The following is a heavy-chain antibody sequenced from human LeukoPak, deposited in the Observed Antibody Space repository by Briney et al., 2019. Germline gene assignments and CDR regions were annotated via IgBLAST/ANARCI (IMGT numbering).Heavy chain of an antibody. CDR3: AKWGDYDVLTGYYDPDY. J-gene: IGHJ4*02. CDR1: GFTFSNYA. D-gene: IGHD3-9*01. Sequence: GGSLRLSCVASGFTFSNYAMSWVRQAPGEGLEWVSAIPGSGGITYYADSVKGRFTISRDNSKNTLYRQMNSLRAEDTAVYYCAKWGDYDVLTGYYDPDYWGQGTLVTVSS. V-gene: IGHV3-23*01. CDR2: IPGSGGIT.